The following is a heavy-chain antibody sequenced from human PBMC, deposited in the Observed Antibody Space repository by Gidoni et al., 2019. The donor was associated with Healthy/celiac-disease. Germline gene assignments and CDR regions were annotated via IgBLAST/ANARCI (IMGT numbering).Heavy chain of an antibody. J-gene: IGHJ4*02. CDR2: IDPRDSYT. CDR1: GYSITSYW. CDR3: ARHFPLRTYIVATIEEDY. Sequence: EVRLVQFGAEVKTHGESLRLSGKVSGYSITSYWISRGRQMPGKGLEWMGSIDPRDSYTNYSPSIQGHVTISADKSISTAYLQCCSLKASDTAMYYCARHFPLRTYIVATIEEDYWGQGTLVTVSS. D-gene: IGHD5-12*01. V-gene: IGHV5-10-1*03.